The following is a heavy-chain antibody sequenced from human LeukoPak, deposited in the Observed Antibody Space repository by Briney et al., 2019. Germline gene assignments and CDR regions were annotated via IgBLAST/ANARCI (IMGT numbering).Heavy chain of an antibody. D-gene: IGHD3-3*01. CDR3: AKDPGDFWSGYYPLAK. Sequence: GGSLRLSCAASGFTFGSYAMSWVRQAPGKELEWVSAISGSGGSTYYADSVKGRFTISRDNSKNTLYLQMNSLRAEDTAVYYCAKDPGDFWSGYYPLAKWGQGTMVTVSS. J-gene: IGHJ3*01. V-gene: IGHV3-23*01. CDR1: GFTFGSYA. CDR2: ISGSGGST.